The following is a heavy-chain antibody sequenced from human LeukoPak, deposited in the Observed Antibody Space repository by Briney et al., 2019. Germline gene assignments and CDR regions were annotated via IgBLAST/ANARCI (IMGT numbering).Heavy chain of an antibody. J-gene: IGHJ6*02. D-gene: IGHD3/OR15-3a*01. CDR2: LGSAGDK. CDR1: GFTLSDYD. Sequence: GGSLRLSCAASGFTLSDYDIHWVRQAIGKGLDWVSGLGSAGDKYHAGSERGRFTISREDAENSVYLQMNGLRPEDTAIYYCARAKRETSTRPWTSGMDVWGQGTTVTVSS. CDR3: ARAKRETSTRPWTSGMDV. V-gene: IGHV3-13*01.